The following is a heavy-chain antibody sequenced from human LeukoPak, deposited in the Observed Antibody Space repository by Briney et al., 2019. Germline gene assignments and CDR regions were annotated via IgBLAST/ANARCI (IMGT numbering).Heavy chain of an antibody. CDR2: ITQDGGER. D-gene: IGHD3-9*01. J-gene: IGHJ4*02. V-gene: IGHV3-7*04. CDR1: GFPFSVYW. CDR3: ARVDWLRFDF. Sequence: PGGSLRLSCAASGFPFSVYWMSWVRQAPGRGPEWVATITQDGGERFYADSVKGRFTVSRDNAKNSLYLQMNSLRAEDTAVYYCARVDWLRFDFWGLGTLVTVSS.